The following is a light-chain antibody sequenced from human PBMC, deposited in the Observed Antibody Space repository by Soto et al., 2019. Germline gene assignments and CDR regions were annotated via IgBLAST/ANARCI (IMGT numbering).Light chain of an antibody. Sequence: DIQVTQSPSAMSASVGDTVTITCRASQDISHYLAWFQQNPGKVPKRLIFAVSNLESGVPSRFRGSGSGTEFTLTITSLQPEDFATYYCLQHNSYPWTFGQGTKVDIK. J-gene: IGKJ1*01. CDR1: QDISHY. CDR3: LQHNSYPWT. V-gene: IGKV1-17*03. CDR2: AVS.